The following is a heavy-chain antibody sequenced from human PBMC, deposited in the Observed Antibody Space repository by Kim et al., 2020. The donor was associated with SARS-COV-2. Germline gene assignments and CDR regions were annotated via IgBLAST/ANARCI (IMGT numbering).Heavy chain of an antibody. Sequence: SETLSLTCAVYGGSFSDYYWTWIRQPPGKGLEWIGEIHHSGRTKDNPSLKGRATISVDTSKNQFTLKLSSVTAADTAFYYCARKVLGLLLDSWGQGTLV. V-gene: IGHV4-34*04. CDR3: ARKVLGLLLDS. D-gene: IGHD2-21*02. J-gene: IGHJ4*02. CDR2: IHHSGRT. CDR1: GGSFSDYY.